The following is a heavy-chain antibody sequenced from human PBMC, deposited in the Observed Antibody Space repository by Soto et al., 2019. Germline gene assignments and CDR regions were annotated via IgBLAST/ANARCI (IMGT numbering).Heavy chain of an antibody. CDR3: ARARDGYSYGYLLI. CDR1: GFTFSSYA. CDR2: ISYDGSNK. V-gene: IGHV3-30-3*01. Sequence: QVQLVESGGGVVQPGRSLRLSCAASGFTFSSYAMHWVRQAPGKGLEWVALISYDGSNKYYADSVKGRFTIARDNSKNALYLQMTSLRADDTAVYYCARARDGYSYGYLLIWGQGTLVTVSS. D-gene: IGHD5-18*01. J-gene: IGHJ4*02.